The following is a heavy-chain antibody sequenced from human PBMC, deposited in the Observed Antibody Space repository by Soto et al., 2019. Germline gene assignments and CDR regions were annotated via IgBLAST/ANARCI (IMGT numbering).Heavy chain of an antibody. CDR3: ARQNWNYDY. CDR1: GFTFSSYV. D-gene: IGHD1-7*01. CDR2: ISGSGVST. J-gene: IGHJ4*02. V-gene: IGHV3-23*01. Sequence: PGGSLRLSCAASGFTFSSYVMSWVRQAPGKGLEWVSAISGSGVSTYYADSVKGRFTISRDNSKSTLYMQMNSLRAEDTAIYYCARQNWNYDYWGQGTQVTVSS.